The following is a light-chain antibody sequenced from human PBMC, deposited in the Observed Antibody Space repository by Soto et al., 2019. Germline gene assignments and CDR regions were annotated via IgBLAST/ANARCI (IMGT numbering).Light chain of an antibody. V-gene: IGKV3-20*01. J-gene: IGKJ1*01. Sequence: VVVTQSPGTLSLSPGERATLSCRASQIVSSSFLAWYQQKPGQAPRLLIHGASIRAAGIPDRFSGSGSGTDFTLTISRLEPEDFAVYFCQQYDKSPWTFGQGTKVDIK. CDR2: GAS. CDR1: QIVSSSF. CDR3: QQYDKSPWT.